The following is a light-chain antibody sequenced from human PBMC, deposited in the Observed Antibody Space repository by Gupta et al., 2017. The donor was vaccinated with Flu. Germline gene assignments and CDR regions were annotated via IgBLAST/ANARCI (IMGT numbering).Light chain of an antibody. CDR3: QQYDNHAT. J-gene: IGKJ2*01. CDR1: QTISSW. Sequence: SPSTLSAPVWDKVIITGRASQTISSWLDWYHQKPAKAPRVLIYKASNGGPGGPARCSGRGSWTEFTLTISSRQLDDFATYYCQQYDNHATFGQGTKLEIK. V-gene: IGKV1-5*03. CDR2: KAS.